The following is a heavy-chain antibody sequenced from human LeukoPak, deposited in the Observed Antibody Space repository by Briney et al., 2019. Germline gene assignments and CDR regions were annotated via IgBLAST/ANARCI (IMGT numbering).Heavy chain of an antibody. D-gene: IGHD3-10*01. V-gene: IGHV3-48*03. CDR1: GFTFSSYE. Sequence: PGRSLRLSCAASGFTFSSYEMNWVRQAPGKGLEWVSYISSSGSTIYYADSVKGRFTVSRDNSKNTLFLQMNSLRVEEMAVYYCAKEVHPYDSGTYYFDYWGRGTLVTVSS. CDR3: AKEVHPYDSGTYYFDY. J-gene: IGHJ4*02. CDR2: ISSSGSTI.